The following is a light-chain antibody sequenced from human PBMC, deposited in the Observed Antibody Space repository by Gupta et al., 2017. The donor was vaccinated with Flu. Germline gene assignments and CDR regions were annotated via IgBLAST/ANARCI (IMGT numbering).Light chain of an antibody. V-gene: IGLV2-8*01. CDR3: SAYVGRDVP. CDR1: SSDVGAYNF. CDR2: DVD. J-gene: IGLJ1*01. Sequence: QSSLTQPPSASVPPGQSLTTPCTGTSSDVGAYNFVSWYQQHPGKAPKLIIYDVDKRPSGVPDRFSGSKSGNTASLTVSGLQAEDEADYYCSAYVGRDVPFGTGTKVTVL.